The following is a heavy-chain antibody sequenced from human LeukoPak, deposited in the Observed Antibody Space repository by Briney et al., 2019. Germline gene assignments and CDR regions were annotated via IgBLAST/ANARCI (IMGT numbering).Heavy chain of an antibody. V-gene: IGHV4-30-2*01. J-gene: IGHJ4*02. CDR2: INHSGST. Sequence: SQTPSLTCTVSGGSISSGGYYWSWIRQPPGKGLEWIGEINHSGSTNYNPSLKSRVTISVDTSKSQFSLKLSSVTAADTAVYYCASSPVGATDYWGQGTLVTVSS. CDR3: ASSPVGATDY. CDR1: GGSISSGGYY. D-gene: IGHD1-26*01.